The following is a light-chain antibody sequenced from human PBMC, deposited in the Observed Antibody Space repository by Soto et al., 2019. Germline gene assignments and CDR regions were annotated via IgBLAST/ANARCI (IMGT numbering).Light chain of an antibody. CDR1: QRVPDSY. J-gene: IGKJ4*01. CDR2: AAS. CDR3: QQYNFFPRT. V-gene: IGKV3-20*01. Sequence: EIVLTQSPGTLSLSPGERATLSCRASQRVPDSYLAWYQQKPGQATRLLMYAASNRAPGIPDRFSGSGSGTDFTLTISRLEPEDFAVYYCQQYNFFPRTFGGGTKVEI.